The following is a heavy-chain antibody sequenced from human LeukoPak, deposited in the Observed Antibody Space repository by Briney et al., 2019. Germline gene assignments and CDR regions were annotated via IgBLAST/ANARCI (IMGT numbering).Heavy chain of an antibody. D-gene: IGHD2-2*01. CDR2: IKQDGSEK. Sequence: GGSLRLSCAASGFTFSSYWMSWVRQAPGKGLEWVAIIKQDGSEKYYVDSVKGRFTISRDNAKNSLYLQMNSLRAEDTAVYYCARVSYCSSTSCSQGVDYWGQGTLVTVSS. V-gene: IGHV3-7*01. CDR1: GFTFSSYW. CDR3: ARVSYCSSTSCSQGVDY. J-gene: IGHJ4*02.